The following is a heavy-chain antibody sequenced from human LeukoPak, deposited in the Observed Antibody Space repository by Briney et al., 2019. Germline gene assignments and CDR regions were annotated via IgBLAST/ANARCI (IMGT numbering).Heavy chain of an antibody. CDR2: ISSSSSYI. D-gene: IGHD1-26*01. CDR3: ARASGWMGATTYYFDY. Sequence: PGGSLRPSCAASGFTFSSYSMNWVRQAPGKGLEWVSSISSSSSYIYYADSVKGRFTISRDNAKNSLYLQMNSLRAEDTAVYYCARASGWMGATTYYFDYWGQGTLVTVSS. J-gene: IGHJ4*02. V-gene: IGHV3-21*01. CDR1: GFTFSSYS.